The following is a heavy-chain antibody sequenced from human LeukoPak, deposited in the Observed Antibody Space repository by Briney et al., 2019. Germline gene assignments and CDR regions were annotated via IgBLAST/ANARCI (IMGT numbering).Heavy chain of an antibody. CDR3: ARGREVAGTVSY. D-gene: IGHD6-19*01. V-gene: IGHV1-2*02. J-gene: IGHJ4*02. CDR2: INPNSGGP. Sequence: EASVKVSCKASGYIFSGYYMHWVRQAPGQGLEWMGWINPNSGGPNYPQKFQGRVTMTRDTSSSTAYMELSRLRFDDSAVYYCARGREVAGTVSYWGQGTLVTVSS. CDR1: GYIFSGYY.